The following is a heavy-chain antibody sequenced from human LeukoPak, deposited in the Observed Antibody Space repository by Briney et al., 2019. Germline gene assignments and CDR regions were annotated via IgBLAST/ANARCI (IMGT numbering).Heavy chain of an antibody. V-gene: IGHV7-4-1*02. Sequence: GASVKVSCKASGYTFTRYAINWVRQAPGQGLEWMGWINTNTGNPTYAQDFTGRFVFSLDTSVSTAYLQISGLKAEDTAVYHCAREAYHYGSGSHLSDWGQGTLVTVSS. CDR2: INTNTGNP. CDR1: GYTFTRYA. J-gene: IGHJ4*02. CDR3: AREAYHYGSGSHLSD. D-gene: IGHD3-10*01.